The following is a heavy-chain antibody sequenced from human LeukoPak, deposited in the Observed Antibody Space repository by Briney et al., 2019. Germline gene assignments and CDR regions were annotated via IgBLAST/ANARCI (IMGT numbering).Heavy chain of an antibody. Sequence: GGSLRLSCAASGFTFSSYWMHWVRQAPGKGLVWVSRINTDGSSTSYADSVKGRFTISRDNAKNTLYLQMNSLRAEDTAVYYCARGSPGYYDFWSGYPTSRFDYWGQGTLVTVSS. D-gene: IGHD3-3*01. CDR2: INTDGSST. V-gene: IGHV3-74*01. CDR3: ARGSPGYYDFWSGYPTSRFDY. CDR1: GFTFSSYW. J-gene: IGHJ4*02.